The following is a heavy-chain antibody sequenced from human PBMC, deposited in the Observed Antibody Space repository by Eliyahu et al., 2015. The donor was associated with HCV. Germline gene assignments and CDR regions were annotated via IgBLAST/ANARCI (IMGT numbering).Heavy chain of an antibody. J-gene: IGHJ4*02. V-gene: IGHV3-30*03. D-gene: IGHD6-13*01. Sequence: QVQLVESGGGVVQPGRSLRLSCAASGFTFSNXGXHWXRQAPDKGLEWVAVISXDGSNKYHADSVKGRFTISRDNSKNTLYLQMNSLRPEDTAMYYCARGYVLSGDGGGSSSWPYYFDYWGQGTLVTVSS. CDR3: ARGYVLSGDGGGSSSWPYYFDY. CDR2: ISXDGSNK. CDR1: GFTFSNXG.